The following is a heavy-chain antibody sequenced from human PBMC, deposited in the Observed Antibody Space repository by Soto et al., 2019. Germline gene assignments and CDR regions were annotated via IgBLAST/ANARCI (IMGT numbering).Heavy chain of an antibody. CDR3: ATTPGEAAHDAFYI. Sequence: EVQLLESGGGLVQPGGSLRLSCAASGFTFSSYAMSWVRQAPGKGLEWVSAISGRGGSTYYADSGKGRFTISRDNSKNTLYLQRYSLRTEDTAVYYCATTPGEAAHDAFYIWGQGTMVTFSS. V-gene: IGHV3-23*01. CDR1: GFTFSSYA. CDR2: ISGRGGST. J-gene: IGHJ3*02. D-gene: IGHD4-17*01.